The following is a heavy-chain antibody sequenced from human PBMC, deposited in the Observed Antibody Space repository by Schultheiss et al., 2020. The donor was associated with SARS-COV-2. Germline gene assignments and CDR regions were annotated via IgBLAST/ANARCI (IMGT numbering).Heavy chain of an antibody. J-gene: IGHJ6*02. V-gene: IGHV3-21*01. CDR1: GFTFSSYS. CDR3: ARDRTIFGVVYGMDV. D-gene: IGHD3-3*01. Sequence: GGSLRLSCAASGFTFSSYSMNWVRQAPGKGLEWVSSISSSSGYIYYADSVKGRFTISRDNAKNSLYLQMNSLRAEDTAVYYCARDRTIFGVVYGMDVWGQGTTVTVSS. CDR2: ISSSSGYI.